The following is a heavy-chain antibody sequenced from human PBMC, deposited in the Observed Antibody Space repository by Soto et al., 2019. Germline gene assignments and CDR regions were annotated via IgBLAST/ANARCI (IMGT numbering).Heavy chain of an antibody. CDR3: ARLYDSSGYQHYFDY. D-gene: IGHD3-22*01. V-gene: IGHV4-38-2*01. J-gene: IGHJ4*02. Sequence: ETLSLTCAVSDYSISNGYFWGWIRQPPGKGLEYIGSMFHSGITYYNPSLKSRVTISVDTSKNQFSLKLSSVTAADTAVYFCARLYDSSGYQHYFDYWGQGTPVTVFS. CDR1: DYSISNGYF. CDR2: MFHSGIT.